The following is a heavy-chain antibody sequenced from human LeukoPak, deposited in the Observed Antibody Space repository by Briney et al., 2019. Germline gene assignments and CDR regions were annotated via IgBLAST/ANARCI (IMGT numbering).Heavy chain of an antibody. J-gene: IGHJ6*02. V-gene: IGHV3-21*06. CDR2: ITTSGTYI. Sequence: GGSLRLSCAASGFTFTRFNMNWVRQAPGKGLELVSSITTSGTYIYYADSVKGRFTISRDNAKNSLYLQMNSLRAEDTAVYYCARPFYYDSNGGEGMDVSGQGTTVIVSS. D-gene: IGHD3-22*01. CDR3: ARPFYYDSNGGEGMDV. CDR1: GFTFTRFN.